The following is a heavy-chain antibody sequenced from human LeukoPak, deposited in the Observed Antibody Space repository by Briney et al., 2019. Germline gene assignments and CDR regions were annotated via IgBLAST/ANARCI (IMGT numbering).Heavy chain of an antibody. D-gene: IGHD2-2*01. CDR2: ISSSSSTI. CDR3: ARALTYCSSTSCSAYYYYYYMDV. CDR1: GFTFSSYS. Sequence: GGSLRLSCAASGFTFSSYSMNWVRQAPGKGLEWVSYISSSSSTIYYADSVKGRFTISRDNAKNSLYLQMNSLRAEDTAVYYCARALTYCSSTSCSAYYYYYYMDVWGKGTTVTVSS. V-gene: IGHV3-48*01. J-gene: IGHJ6*03.